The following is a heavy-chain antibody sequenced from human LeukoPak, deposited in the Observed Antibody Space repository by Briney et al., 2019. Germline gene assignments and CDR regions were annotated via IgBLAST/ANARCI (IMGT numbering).Heavy chain of an antibody. CDR2: IYYSGST. V-gene: IGHV4-59*08. J-gene: IGHJ4*02. CDR1: GGSISSYY. CDR3: ARLAVTGYFDY. Sequence: SETLSLTCTVSGGSISSYYWSWIRQPPGKGLEWIGYIYYSGSTNYNPSLKSRVTISVDTSKNQFSLKLSSVTAADTAVYYCARLAVTGYFDYWGQGTLVTVSS. D-gene: IGHD4-17*01.